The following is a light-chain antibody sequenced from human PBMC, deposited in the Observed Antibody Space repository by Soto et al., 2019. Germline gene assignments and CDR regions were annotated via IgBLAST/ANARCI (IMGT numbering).Light chain of an antibody. CDR2: GAS. CDR3: QQHNNWPET. Sequence: IELAQSPTTLSVSPGERATLSCMASQSVSSNLAWYQQKPCQAPRLLIYGASTRATGITAGFSGSGSGTEFTIAISSLQSADFAVYYCQQHNNWPETFGQGTKVDIK. J-gene: IGKJ1*01. V-gene: IGKV3-15*01. CDR1: QSVSSN.